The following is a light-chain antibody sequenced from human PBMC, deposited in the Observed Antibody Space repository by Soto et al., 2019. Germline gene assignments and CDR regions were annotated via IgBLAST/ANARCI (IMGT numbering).Light chain of an antibody. CDR2: EVT. CDR1: SSDVGGYNY. V-gene: IGLV2-8*01. CDR3: SSYACTAYV. Sequence: QSVLTQPPSASGSPGQSVTISCTGTSSDVGGYNYVSWYQQHPGKVPKLMIYEVTKRPSGVPDRFSGSKSGNTASLTVSGLQTEDEADYYCSSYACTAYVFGTGTKVTVL. J-gene: IGLJ1*01.